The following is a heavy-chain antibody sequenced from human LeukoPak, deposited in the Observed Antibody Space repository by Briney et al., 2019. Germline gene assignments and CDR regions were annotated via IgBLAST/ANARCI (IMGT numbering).Heavy chain of an antibody. Sequence: PGGSLRLSCAASGFTFSSYSMNWVRQAPGKGLKWVSYISSSGTNIYYADSVKGRFTISRDNSKNTLNLQMNSLRAEDTAVYYCARSPESGGTYYQADYWGQGTLVTVSS. D-gene: IGHD1-26*01. J-gene: IGHJ4*02. CDR3: ARSPESGGTYYQADY. CDR1: GFTFSSYS. V-gene: IGHV3-48*01. CDR2: ISSSGTNI.